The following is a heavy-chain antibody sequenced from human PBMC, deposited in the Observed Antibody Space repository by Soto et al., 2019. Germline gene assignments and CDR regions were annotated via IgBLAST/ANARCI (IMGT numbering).Heavy chain of an antibody. V-gene: IGHV3-15*06. CDR1: SVSHAW. J-gene: IGHJ4*02. Sequence: SVSHAWMSWVRQAPGKGLEWVAHIRSKAHGGTINYAAPVKGRFTISRDDSKSTLYLQMNSLETEDTAVYFCTTDTYAIIFGGGLPNSDYWGQGTLVTVSS. CDR2: IRSKAHGGTI. D-gene: IGHD3-16*01. CDR3: TTDTYAIIFGGGLPNSDY.